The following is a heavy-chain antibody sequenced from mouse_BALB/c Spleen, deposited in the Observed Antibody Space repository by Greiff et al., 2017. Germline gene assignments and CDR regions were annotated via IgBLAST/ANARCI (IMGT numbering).Heavy chain of an antibody. J-gene: IGHJ2*01. D-gene: IGHD1-1*01. CDR2: ISSGGGST. Sequence: EVKLQESGGGLVKPGGSLKLSCAASGFAFSSYDMSWVRQTPEKRLEWVAYISSGGGSTYYPDTVKGRFTISGDNAKNTLYLQMSSLKSEDTAMYYCARDPITTVVATNYFDYWGQGTTLTVSS. CDR3: ARDPITTVVATNYFDY. V-gene: IGHV5-12-1*01. CDR1: GFAFSSYD.